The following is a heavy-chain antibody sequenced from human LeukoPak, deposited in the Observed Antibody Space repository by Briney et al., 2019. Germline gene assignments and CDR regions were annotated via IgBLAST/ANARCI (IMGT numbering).Heavy chain of an antibody. CDR3: ASGIEVWGYSYGQLGY. CDR1: GFSFSIHG. Sequence: GGSLRLSCAASGFSFSIHGMGWVRRAPGKGLEWVSYISSSGSTIYYADSVKDRFTISRDNAKNSLYLQMNSLRAEDTAVYYCASGIEVWGYSYGQLGYWGQGTLVTVSS. D-gene: IGHD5-18*01. V-gene: IGHV3-48*04. CDR2: ISSSGSTI. J-gene: IGHJ4*02.